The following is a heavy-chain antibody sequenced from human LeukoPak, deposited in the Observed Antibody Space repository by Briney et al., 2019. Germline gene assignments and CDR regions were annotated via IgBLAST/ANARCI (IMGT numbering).Heavy chain of an antibody. Sequence: GGSLRLSCVASEFTFSSDWMHWVRQAPGKGLVWVSSINTDGSTTTYADSVKGRFTISRDNAKNTLYLQMNSLRDDDTAVYYCANLHFDKWGQGNLVTVSS. CDR1: EFTFSSDW. J-gene: IGHJ4*02. CDR2: INTDGSTT. CDR3: ANLHFDK. V-gene: IGHV3-74*01.